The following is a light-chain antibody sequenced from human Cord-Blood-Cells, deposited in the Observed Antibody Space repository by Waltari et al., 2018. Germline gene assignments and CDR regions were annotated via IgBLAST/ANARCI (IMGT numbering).Light chain of an antibody. J-gene: IGKJ1*01. CDR3: QQSYSTPWT. V-gene: IGKV1-39*01. CDR1: QSISSD. Sequence: DIQMTQSPSSLSASVGDRVTITWRASQSISSDLNWYQQKPGKAPNLLIDAASSLQSGVPSRFSGSGSGTDFTLTNSSLRPEDCATYYCQQSYSTPWTFGQGTKVEIK. CDR2: AAS.